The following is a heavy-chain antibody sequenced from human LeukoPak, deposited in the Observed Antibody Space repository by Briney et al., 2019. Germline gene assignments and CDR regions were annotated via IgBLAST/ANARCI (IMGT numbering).Heavy chain of an antibody. D-gene: IGHD3-22*01. CDR2: ISYDGSNK. CDR3: ARDRRITMIVVVRQDSNWFDP. Sequence: PGGSLRLSCAASGFTFSSYAMHWVRQAPGKGLEWVAVISYDGSNKYYADSVKGRFTISRDNSKNTLHLQMNSLRAEDTAVYYCARDRRITMIVVVRQDSNWFDPWGQGTLVTVSS. CDR1: GFTFSSYA. J-gene: IGHJ5*02. V-gene: IGHV3-30-3*01.